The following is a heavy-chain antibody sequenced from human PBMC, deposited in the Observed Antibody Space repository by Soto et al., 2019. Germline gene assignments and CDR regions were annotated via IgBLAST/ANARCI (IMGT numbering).Heavy chain of an antibody. CDR3: ASVARYCSGGSCYGFDP. CDR1: GGTFSSYA. D-gene: IGHD2-15*01. CDR2: IIPIFGTA. V-gene: IGHV1-69*13. J-gene: IGHJ5*02. Sequence: ASVKVSCKASGGTFSSYAISWVRQAPGQGLEWMGGIIPIFGTANYAQKFQGRVTITADESTSTAYMELSSLRSEDTAVYYCASVARYCSGGSCYGFDPWGQGTLVTVSS.